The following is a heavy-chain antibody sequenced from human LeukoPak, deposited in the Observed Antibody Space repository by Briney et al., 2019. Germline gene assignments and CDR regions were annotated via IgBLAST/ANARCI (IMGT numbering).Heavy chain of an antibody. CDR2: IFGSGGSP. D-gene: IGHD5-18*01. J-gene: IGHJ4*02. V-gene: IGHV3-23*01. CDR3: GRTTVGYSSGQKPAWPVDY. CDR1: GFTFGSHA. Sequence: GGSLRLSCEASGFTFGSHAMYWVRQAPGKGLEWVAGIFGSGGSPHYADSVKGRFTISRDNSRNTVYLQINSLRADDTAVYYCGRTTVGYSSGQKPAWPVDYWGQGTLVTVSS.